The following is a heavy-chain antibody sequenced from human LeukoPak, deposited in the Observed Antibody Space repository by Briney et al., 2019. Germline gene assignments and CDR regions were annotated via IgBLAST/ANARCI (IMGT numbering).Heavy chain of an antibody. CDR2: INPNSGGT. V-gene: IGHV1-2*04. CDR3: ARDDGGIAVAGTPDY. D-gene: IGHD6-19*01. CDR1: GYTFTGYY. J-gene: IGHJ4*02. Sequence: ASVKVSCKASGYTFTGYYMHWVRQAPGQGLEWMGWINPNSGGTNYAQKFQGWVTMTRDTSISTAYMELSRLRSDDTAVYYCARDDGGIAVAGTPDYWGQGTLVTVSS.